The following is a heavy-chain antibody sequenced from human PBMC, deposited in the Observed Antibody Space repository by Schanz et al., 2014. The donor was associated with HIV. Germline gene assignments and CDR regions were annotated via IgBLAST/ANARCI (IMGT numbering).Heavy chain of an antibody. CDR2: ISSSSSTI. D-gene: IGHD2-2*02. V-gene: IGHV3-48*02. Sequence: VQLVESGGGVVQPGRSLRLSCAASGFTFSSYSMNWVRQAPGKGLEWVSYISSSSSTIYYADSVKGRFTISRDNAKNSLYLQMNSLRDEDTAVYYCARDGYCSSTSCFTPYYYYGMDVWGQGTTVTVSS. CDR1: GFTFSSYS. CDR3: ARDGYCSSTSCFTPYYYYGMDV. J-gene: IGHJ6*02.